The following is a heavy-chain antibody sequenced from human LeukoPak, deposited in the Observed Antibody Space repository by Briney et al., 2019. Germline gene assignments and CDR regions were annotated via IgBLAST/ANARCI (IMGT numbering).Heavy chain of an antibody. D-gene: IGHD6-19*01. J-gene: IGHJ4*02. CDR2: ISGSGGST. Sequence: PGGSLRLSCAASGFTFNTYAMSWVRQAPGKGPEWVSAISGSGGSTDYSDSVKGRFTISRDNSKNTLYLQMNSLRAEDTAVYYCAKPSSGWYLLDYWGQGTLVTVSS. V-gene: IGHV3-23*01. CDR3: AKPSSGWYLLDY. CDR1: GFTFNTYA.